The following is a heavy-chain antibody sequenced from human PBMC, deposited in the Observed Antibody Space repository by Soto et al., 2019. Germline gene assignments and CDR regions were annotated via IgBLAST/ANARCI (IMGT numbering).Heavy chain of an antibody. CDR2: IRQDGGDK. Sequence: EVQLVESGGGLVQPGGSLRLSCVASGFTFSNYWMGWVRQAPGKGLEWVANIRQDGGDKRDLDSVKGRFTISRDNAQNSLYLQMNILRAEDTAVYYCARIDCGGNCYSRSWYFDIWGRGTLVTVSS. V-gene: IGHV3-7*03. CDR3: ARIDCGGNCYSRSWYFDI. CDR1: GFTFSNYW. D-gene: IGHD2-21*02. J-gene: IGHJ2*01.